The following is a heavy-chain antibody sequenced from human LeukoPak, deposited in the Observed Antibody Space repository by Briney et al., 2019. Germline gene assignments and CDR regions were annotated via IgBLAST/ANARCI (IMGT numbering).Heavy chain of an antibody. J-gene: IGHJ4*02. CDR3: AKLVTGATWSEY. CDR2: IRPDGSDD. Sequence: GGSLRLSCAASGFTFSNYWMSWVRQAPGKGLEWVASIRPDGSDDYYMDSVKGRFTISRDNAENSLYLQMNSLRAEDTAVYYCAKLVTGATWSEYWGQGTLVTVSS. D-gene: IGHD1-20*01. V-gene: IGHV3-7*01. CDR1: GFTFSNYW.